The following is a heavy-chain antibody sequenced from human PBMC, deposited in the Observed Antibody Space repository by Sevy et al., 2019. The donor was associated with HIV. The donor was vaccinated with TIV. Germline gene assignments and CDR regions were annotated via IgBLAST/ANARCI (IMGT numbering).Heavy chain of an antibody. CDR2: INHSGST. Sequence: SETLSLTCAVYGGSFSGYYWSWIRQPPGKGLEWIGEINHSGSTNYNPSLKSRVTISVDTSKNQFSLKLSSVTAADTAVYYCARVIGVGSSYRGWFDPWGQGTLVTVSS. CDR3: ARVIGVGSSYRGWFDP. V-gene: IGHV4-34*01. CDR1: GGSFSGYY. J-gene: IGHJ5*02. D-gene: IGHD6-13*01.